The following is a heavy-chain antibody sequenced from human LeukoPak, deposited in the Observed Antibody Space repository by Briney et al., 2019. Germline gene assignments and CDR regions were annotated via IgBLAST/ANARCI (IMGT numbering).Heavy chain of an antibody. CDR2: ISIYNGNT. V-gene: IGHV1-18*01. J-gene: IGHJ4*02. D-gene: IGHD1-7*01. CDR3: ARGRDWNYAFDY. Sequence: ASVKVSCKASGDTFTSYGIAWVRQAPGQGLEWMGWISIYNGNTNYAQKLQGRVTMTTDTSTSTAYMELRSLKSDDTAVYYCARGRDWNYAFDYWGQGTLVTVSS. CDR1: GDTFTSYG.